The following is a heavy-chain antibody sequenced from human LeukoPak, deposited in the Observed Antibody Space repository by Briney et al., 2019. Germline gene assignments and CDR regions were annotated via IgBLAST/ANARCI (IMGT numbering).Heavy chain of an antibody. CDR1: GYTFTGYY. CDR3: ARDYYDFWSGYPKTDDAFDI. V-gene: IGHV1-46*01. D-gene: IGHD3-3*01. CDR2: INPSGGST. J-gene: IGHJ3*02. Sequence: ASVKVSCKASGYTFTGYYMHWVRQAPGQGLEWMGIINPSGGSTSYAQKFQGRVTMTRDTSTSTVYMELSSLRSEDTAVYYCARDYYDFWSGYPKTDDAFDIWGQGTMVTVSS.